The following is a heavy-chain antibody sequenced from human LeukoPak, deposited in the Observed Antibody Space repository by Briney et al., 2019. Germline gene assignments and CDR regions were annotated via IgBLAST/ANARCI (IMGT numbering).Heavy chain of an antibody. CDR1: GYTFTSYG. Sequence: ASVKVSCKVSGYTFTSYGITWVRQAPGQGLEWMGWISTYNGDTKYAQKFQGSVTMTTDTSTSTVYVDLRSLRPDDTAVYYCARARTAVTTGYYYYMDVWGKGTTVTVSS. J-gene: IGHJ6*03. V-gene: IGHV1-18*01. CDR3: ARARTAVTTGYYYYMDV. D-gene: IGHD4-17*01. CDR2: ISTYNGDT.